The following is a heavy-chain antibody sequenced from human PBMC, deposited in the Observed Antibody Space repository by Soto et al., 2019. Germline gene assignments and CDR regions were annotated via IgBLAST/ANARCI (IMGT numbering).Heavy chain of an antibody. V-gene: IGHV4-31*03. CDR1: GDSISSAADY. D-gene: IGHD2-21*01. Sequence: SETLSLTCTVSGDSISSAADYWSWIRQHPGKGLEWIGYISYSGKTDYNPSLKSRVALAVDASKNQFSLKLSSVTAADTAVYFCARGHKYCGGGSCYYSDHWGHGTLVTVSS. J-gene: IGHJ4*01. CDR3: ARGHKYCGGGSCYYSDH. CDR2: ISYSGKT.